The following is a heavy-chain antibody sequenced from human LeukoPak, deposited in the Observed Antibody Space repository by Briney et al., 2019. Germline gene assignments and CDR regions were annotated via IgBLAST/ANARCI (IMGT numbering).Heavy chain of an antibody. V-gene: IGHV3-21*06. J-gene: IGHJ4*02. D-gene: IGHD1-26*01. Sequence: GGSLRLSCAASGITFRGYNMNWVRQAPGKGLEWVSSISNSSRYTYYADSVKGRFTISRDNAKNSLYLQMNSLRAEDTALYYCARDELYSRGTTIDYWGQGTLVTVSS. CDR3: ARDELYSRGTTIDY. CDR1: GITFRGYN. CDR2: ISNSSRYT.